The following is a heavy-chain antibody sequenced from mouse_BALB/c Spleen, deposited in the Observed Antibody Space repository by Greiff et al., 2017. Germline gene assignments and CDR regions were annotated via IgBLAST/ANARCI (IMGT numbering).Heavy chain of an antibody. CDR3: ARQESVY. Sequence: EVQVVESGAELVKPGASVKLSCTASGFNIKDTYMHWVKQRPEQGLEWIGRIDPANGNTKYDPKFQGKATITADTSSNTAYLQLSSLTSEDTAVYYCARQESVYWGQGTLVTVSA. CDR2: IDPANGNT. J-gene: IGHJ3*01. D-gene: IGHD6-2*01. CDR1: GFNIKDTY. V-gene: IGHV14-3*02.